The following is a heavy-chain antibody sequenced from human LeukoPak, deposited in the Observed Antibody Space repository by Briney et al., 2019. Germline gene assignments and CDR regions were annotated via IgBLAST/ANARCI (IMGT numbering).Heavy chain of an antibody. J-gene: IGHJ4*02. CDR2: IYTSGSP. D-gene: IGHD6-19*01. Sequence: SETLSLTCTVSGDSISSYYWNWIRQPAGKALQWIGRIYTSGSPTHNPSLKSRVTMSVDTSKNQFSLKLTSVTAADTAVYYCARDSGSGGWLIDYWGQGTLVTVSS. V-gene: IGHV4-4*07. CDR1: GDSISSYY. CDR3: ARDSGSGGWLIDY.